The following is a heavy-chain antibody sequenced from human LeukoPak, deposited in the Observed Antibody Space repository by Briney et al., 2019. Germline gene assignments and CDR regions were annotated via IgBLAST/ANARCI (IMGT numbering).Heavy chain of an antibody. CDR1: GYTFPTYY. D-gene: IGHD3-10*01. J-gene: IGHJ6*02. V-gene: IGHV1-46*01. CDR2: INPRGGTT. Sequence: ASVKVSCKASGYTFPTYYMHWVRQAPGQGLEWMGIINPRGGTTSYAQKFQGRVTMTRDTSTSTFYMELGSLRSEDTAIYYCARDQMVGVYYAIDVWGLGTTVTVSS. CDR3: ARDQMVGVYYAIDV.